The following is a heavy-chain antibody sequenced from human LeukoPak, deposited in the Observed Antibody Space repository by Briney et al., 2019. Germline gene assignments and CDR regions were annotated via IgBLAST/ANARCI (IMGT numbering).Heavy chain of an antibody. D-gene: IGHD3-10*01. CDR2: IDPNSGGT. CDR1: GYTFTGYY. CDR3: AREYYYGSGNYYNRIDY. J-gene: IGHJ4*02. V-gene: IGHV1-2*02. Sequence: ASVKVSCTASGYTFTGYYMHWVRQAPGQGLEWMGWIDPNSGGTNYAQKFQGRVTMTRETSISTAYMVLNRLRSDDTAVYYCAREYYYGSGNYYNRIDYWGQGTLVTVS.